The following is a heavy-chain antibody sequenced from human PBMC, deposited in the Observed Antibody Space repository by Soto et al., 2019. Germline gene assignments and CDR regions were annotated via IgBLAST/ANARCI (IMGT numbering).Heavy chain of an antibody. Sequence: SETLSLTCTVSGDSIGTTHSYWAWIRQSPGKGLEWIGNIHYSGSTYYMPSLRGRVTLSVDTSKNQFSLRLTSVTAEDTAVYYCARHEGNGNVWPLDYWGQGILVTVS. CDR1: GDSIGTTHSY. CDR2: IHYSGST. D-gene: IGHD2-8*01. V-gene: IGHV4-39*01. J-gene: IGHJ4*02. CDR3: ARHEGNGNVWPLDY.